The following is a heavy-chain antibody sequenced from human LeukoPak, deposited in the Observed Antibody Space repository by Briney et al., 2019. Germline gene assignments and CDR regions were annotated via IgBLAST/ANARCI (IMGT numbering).Heavy chain of an antibody. V-gene: IGHV4-34*01. CDR3: ARAWRFGELSPFDY. CDR2: INHSGST. D-gene: IGHD3-10*01. Sequence: SETLSLTCAVYGGSFSGYYWSWIRQPPGKGLEWIGEINHSGSTNYNPSLKSRVTISVDTSKNQFSLKLSSVTAADTAVYYCARAWRFGELSPFDYWGQGTLVTVSS. J-gene: IGHJ4*02. CDR1: GGSFSGYY.